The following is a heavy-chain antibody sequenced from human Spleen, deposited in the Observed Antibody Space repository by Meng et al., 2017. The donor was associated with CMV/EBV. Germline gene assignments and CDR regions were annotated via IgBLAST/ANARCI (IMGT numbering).Heavy chain of an antibody. J-gene: IGHJ4*02. CDR1: GYSFAHYW. CDR2: IYPGDSDT. Sequence: SCKASGYSFAHYWIGWLRQMPGKGLEWMALIYPGDSDTRYSASFQGQVTISADKSISTAFLQWGSLKASDTAMYYCARQWGTYYFDFWGQGTLVTVSS. CDR3: ARQWGTYYFDF. D-gene: IGHD3-10*01. V-gene: IGHV5-51*01.